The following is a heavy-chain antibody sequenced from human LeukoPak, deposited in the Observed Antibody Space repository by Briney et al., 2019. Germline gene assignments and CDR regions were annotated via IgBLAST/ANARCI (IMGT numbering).Heavy chain of an antibody. CDR3: ARDSYDSSGYLSQDAFDI. V-gene: IGHV1-69*05. Sequence: ASVKVSCKASGGTFSSYAISWVRQAPGQGLEWMGGIIPIFGTANYAQKFQGRVTITTDESTSTAYMELSSLRSEDTAVYYCARDSYDSSGYLSQDAFDIWGQGTMVTVSS. D-gene: IGHD3-22*01. J-gene: IGHJ3*02. CDR2: IIPIFGTA. CDR1: GGTFSSYA.